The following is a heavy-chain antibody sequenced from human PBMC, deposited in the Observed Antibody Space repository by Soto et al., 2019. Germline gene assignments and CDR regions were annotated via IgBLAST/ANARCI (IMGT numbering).Heavy chain of an antibody. J-gene: IGHJ3*02. Sequence: SETLSLTCAVSGGSISSSNWWSWVRQPPGKGLQYIGYIYYSGSTNYNPSLKRRVTISDDTSTNQFSLTLSSVTAADTAVYYCARRYSSAFDIWGQGTMVTVSS. V-gene: IGHV4-4*02. D-gene: IGHD6-13*01. CDR1: GGSISSSNW. CDR2: IYYSGST. CDR3: ARRYSSAFDI.